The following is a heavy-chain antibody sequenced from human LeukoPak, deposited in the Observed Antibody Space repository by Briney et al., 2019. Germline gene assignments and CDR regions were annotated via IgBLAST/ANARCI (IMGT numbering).Heavy chain of an antibody. CDR2: IYYSGST. V-gene: IGHV4-59*08. J-gene: IGHJ6*02. D-gene: IGHD6-13*01. CDR3: ARHSSSWYLRDYYGMDV. CDR1: GGSISSYY. Sequence: PSETLSLTCTVSGGSISSYYWSWIRQPPGKGLEWSGYIYYSGSTNYNPSLKSRVTISVDTSKNQFSLKLSSVTAADTAVYYCARHSSSWYLRDYYGMDVWGQGTTVTVSS.